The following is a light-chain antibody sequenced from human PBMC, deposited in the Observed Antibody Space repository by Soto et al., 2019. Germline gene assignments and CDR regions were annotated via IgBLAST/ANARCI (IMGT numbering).Light chain of an antibody. CDR3: GTWDSSLSAGV. Sequence: QSALTQPPSVSAAPGQKVTISCSGSSSKIENNYVSWYQQLPGTAPKLLIYEDNKRPSGIPDRFSGSKSGTSATLGITGLQTGDEADYYCGTWDSSLSAGVFGTGTKVTVL. CDR1: SSKIENNY. V-gene: IGLV1-51*02. CDR2: EDN. J-gene: IGLJ1*01.